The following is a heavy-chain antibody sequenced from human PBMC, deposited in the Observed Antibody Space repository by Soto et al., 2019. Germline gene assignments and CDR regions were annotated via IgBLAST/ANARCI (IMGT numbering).Heavy chain of an antibody. CDR1: GGSFSGYY. V-gene: IGHV4-34*01. Sequence: QVQLQQWGAGLLKPSETLSLTCAVYGGSFSGYYWSWIRQPPGKGLEWIGEINHSGSTNYYPSLKSRVTISVDTSKNQFSLKLSSVTAADTAVYYCARGTQDGAFDIWGQGTMVTVSS. J-gene: IGHJ3*02. CDR2: INHSGST. CDR3: ARGTQDGAFDI.